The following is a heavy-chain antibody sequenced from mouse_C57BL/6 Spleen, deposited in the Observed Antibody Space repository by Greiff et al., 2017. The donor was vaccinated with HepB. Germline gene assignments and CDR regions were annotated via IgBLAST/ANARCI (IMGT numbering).Heavy chain of an antibody. CDR2: IYPSDSET. J-gene: IGHJ2*01. D-gene: IGHD2-1*01. Sequence: QVQLKQPGAELVRPGSSVKLSCKASGYTFTSYWMDWVKQRPGQGLEWIGNIYPSDSETHYNQKFKDKATLTVDKSSSTAYMQLSSLTSEDSAVYYCARGFYYGNYVDYWGQGTTLTVSS. V-gene: IGHV1-61*01. CDR3: ARGFYYGNYVDY. CDR1: GYTFTSYW.